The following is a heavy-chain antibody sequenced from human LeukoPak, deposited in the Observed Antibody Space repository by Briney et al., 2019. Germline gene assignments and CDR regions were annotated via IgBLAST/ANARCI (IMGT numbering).Heavy chain of an antibody. CDR2: INAGNGNI. CDR3: ARGYCSSTSCYMDV. CDR1: GHTSTTYA. J-gene: IGHJ6*02. V-gene: IGHV1-3*01. D-gene: IGHD2-2*01. Sequence: ASVNVSCKASGHTSTTYAIHWVRQAPGQGLEWMGWINAGNGNIKYSQKFQGRVTIIGDTSASTAYMELSSLRSEDTAVYYCARGYCSSTSCYMDVWGQGTTVT.